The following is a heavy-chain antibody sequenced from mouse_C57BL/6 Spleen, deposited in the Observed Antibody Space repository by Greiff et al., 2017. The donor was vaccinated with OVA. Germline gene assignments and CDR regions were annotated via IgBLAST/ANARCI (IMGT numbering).Heavy chain of an antibody. CDR3: ARDAGPWYFDV. V-gene: IGHV3-6*01. Sequence: EVKLMESGPGLVKPSQSLSLTCSVTGYSITSGYYWNWIRQFPGNKLEWMGYISYDGSNNYNPSLKNRISITRDTSKNQFFLKLNSVTTEDTATYYCARDAGPWYFDVWGTGTTVTVSS. J-gene: IGHJ1*03. CDR2: ISYDGSN. CDR1: GYSITSGYY.